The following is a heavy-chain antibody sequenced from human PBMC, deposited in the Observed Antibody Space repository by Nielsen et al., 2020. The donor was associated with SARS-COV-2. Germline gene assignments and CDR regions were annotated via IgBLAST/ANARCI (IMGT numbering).Heavy chain of an antibody. V-gene: IGHV1-2*02. J-gene: IGHJ4*02. CDR3: ARDIQEGFSYGPSSDN. CDR2: INPNSGGT. D-gene: IGHD5-18*01. Sequence: ASVKVSCKASGYTFRSYGIHWVRQAPGQGLEWMGWINPNSGGTDYAQKFQGRVTMTWDTSINTAYMELSGLKSDDTAVYYCARDIQEGFSYGPSSDNWGQGTLVTVSS. CDR1: GYTFRSYG.